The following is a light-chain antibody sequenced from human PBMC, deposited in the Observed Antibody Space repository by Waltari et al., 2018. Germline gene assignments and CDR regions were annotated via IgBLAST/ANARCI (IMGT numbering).Light chain of an antibody. CDR1: RSDIGSYSL. Sequence: QYALTQPASGSGSPGQSITSSCSGSRSDIGSYSLAPWYQHHPGKAPKLMIYEVTKRPSGVSDRFSGSKSGNTAYLTISGLQADDEAHYHCCSYAGSSTFESFGGGTKVTVL. V-gene: IGLV2-23*02. CDR3: CSYAGSSTFES. CDR2: EVT. J-gene: IGLJ2*01.